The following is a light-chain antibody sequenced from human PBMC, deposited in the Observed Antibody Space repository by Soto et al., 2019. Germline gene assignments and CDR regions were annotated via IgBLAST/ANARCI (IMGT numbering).Light chain of an antibody. CDR2: DVN. J-gene: IGLJ2*01. Sequence: QSVLTQPASVSGSPGQSITISCTGTSSDIGAYNFASWYQQHPGKAPKLMIYDVNIRPSGVFNRFSGSKSGNTASLTISGLQAEDEADYYCTSWTTSTTMIFGGGTKVTVL. CDR3: TSWTTSTTMI. CDR1: SSDIGAYNF. V-gene: IGLV2-14*03.